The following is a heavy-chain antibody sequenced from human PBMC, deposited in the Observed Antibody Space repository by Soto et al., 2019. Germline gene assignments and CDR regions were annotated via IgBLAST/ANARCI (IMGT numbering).Heavy chain of an antibody. CDR1: GGSISSGDYY. Sequence: SETLSLTCTVSGGSISSGDYYWSWIRQPPGKGLEWIGYIYYSGSTNYNPSLKSRVTISVDTSKNQFSLKLSSVTAADTAVYYCARDRYSYGYEADAFDIWGQGTMVTVSS. CDR3: ARDRYSYGYEADAFDI. V-gene: IGHV4-61*08. CDR2: IYYSGST. D-gene: IGHD5-18*01. J-gene: IGHJ3*02.